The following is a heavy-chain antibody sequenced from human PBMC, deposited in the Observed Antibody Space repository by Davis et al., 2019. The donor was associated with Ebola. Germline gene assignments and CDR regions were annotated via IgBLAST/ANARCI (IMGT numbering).Heavy chain of an antibody. Sequence: GGSLRLSCAASGSTFSSYSMNWVRQAPGKGLEWVSSISSRSSYIYYADSVKGRFTISRDNAKNSLYLQMNSLRAEDTAVYYCARASGYSGYDFSPSDYWGQGTLVTVSS. CDR1: GSTFSSYS. CDR2: ISSRSSYI. CDR3: ARASGYSGYDFSPSDY. D-gene: IGHD5-12*01. V-gene: IGHV3-21*01. J-gene: IGHJ4*02.